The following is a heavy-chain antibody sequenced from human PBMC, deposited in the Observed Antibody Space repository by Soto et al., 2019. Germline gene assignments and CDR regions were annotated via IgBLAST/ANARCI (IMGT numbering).Heavy chain of an antibody. J-gene: IGHJ4*02. CDR3: AGAGAGWNYRRGSVC. Sequence: QVQLVQSGPEVRKPGASVKVSGKASGYTFTSYGISWVRQAPGQGLEWMGGISGYSGDTNYAQKLQGRVTLTTDTSTNTAYMELRSLRSDDTAVYYCAGAGAGWNYRRGSVCWGQGTRVTVSS. V-gene: IGHV1-18*01. CDR2: ISGYSGDT. CDR1: GYTFTSYG. D-gene: IGHD1-7*01.